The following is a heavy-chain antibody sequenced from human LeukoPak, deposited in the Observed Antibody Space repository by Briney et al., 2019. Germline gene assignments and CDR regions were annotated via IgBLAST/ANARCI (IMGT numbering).Heavy chain of an antibody. CDR3: ARGHTYYDYVWGSYRFDY. Sequence: SVKVSCKASGGTFSSYAISWVRQASGQGLEWMGGIIPIFGTANYAQKFQGRVTITTDESTSTAYMELSSLRSEDTAVYYCARGHTYYDYVWGSYRFDYWGQGTLVTVSS. V-gene: IGHV1-69*05. CDR2: IIPIFGTA. D-gene: IGHD3-16*02. CDR1: GGTFSSYA. J-gene: IGHJ4*02.